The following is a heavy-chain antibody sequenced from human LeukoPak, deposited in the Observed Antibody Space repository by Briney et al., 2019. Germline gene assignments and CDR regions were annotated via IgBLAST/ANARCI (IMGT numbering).Heavy chain of an antibody. CDR1: GFTVSSNY. V-gene: IGHV3-53*05. CDR3: AKVPAAATGGFDY. CDR2: IYSGGST. D-gene: IGHD2-2*01. Sequence: GGSLRLSCAASGFTVSSNYMSWVRQAPGKGLEWGSVIYSGGSTYYADSVKGRFTISRDNSKNTLYLQMNSLRAEDTAVYYCAKVPAAATGGFDYWGQGTLVTVSS. J-gene: IGHJ4*02.